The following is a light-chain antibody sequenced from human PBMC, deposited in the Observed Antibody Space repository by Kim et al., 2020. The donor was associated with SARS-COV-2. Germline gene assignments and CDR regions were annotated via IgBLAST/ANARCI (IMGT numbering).Light chain of an antibody. CDR2: GAS. CDR3: QSYET. CDR1: ENLSARY. Sequence: EVVLTQSPGTLSLSPGDRATLSCRASENLSARYLAWYQQKPGQAPSLVIYGASIRAAGIPDRFSGSGSGADFTLTITRVEPEDFAVYYCQSYETFGQGTKLEF. J-gene: IGKJ2*01. V-gene: IGKV3-20*01.